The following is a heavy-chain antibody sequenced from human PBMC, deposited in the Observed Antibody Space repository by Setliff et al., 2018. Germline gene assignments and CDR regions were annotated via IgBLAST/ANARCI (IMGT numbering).Heavy chain of an antibody. Sequence: ETLSLTCTVSGDSISSGTYYWGWIRQPPGKGLEWIGSRYYSGHTYYNPSLKSRVAMSVDKAKNQFSLNLRSVSAADTAIYYCAKHGEESKVTTYLAPWGQGTLVTVS. CDR1: GDSISSGTYY. D-gene: IGHD4-17*01. J-gene: IGHJ5*02. V-gene: IGHV4-39*01. CDR3: AKHGEESKVTTYLAP. CDR2: RYYSGHT.